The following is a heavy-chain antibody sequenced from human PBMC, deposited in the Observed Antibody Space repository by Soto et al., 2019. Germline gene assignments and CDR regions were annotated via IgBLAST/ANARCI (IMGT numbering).Heavy chain of an antibody. CDR1: GDSISTVDYF. Sequence: SETLSLTCSVSGDSISTVDYFWAWVRQPPGQALEYIGYIYKSATTYYNPSFESRVAISLDTSKSQFSLNVTSLTAADTAVYFCARGRYCLTGRCFPNWFDSWGQGTLVTVSS. CDR2: IYKSATT. D-gene: IGHD2-15*01. CDR3: ARGRYCLTGRCFPNWFDS. V-gene: IGHV4-30-4*01. J-gene: IGHJ5*01.